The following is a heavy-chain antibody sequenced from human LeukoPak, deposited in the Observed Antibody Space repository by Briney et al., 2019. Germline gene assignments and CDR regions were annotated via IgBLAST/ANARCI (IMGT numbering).Heavy chain of an antibody. CDR2: IKQDGSEK. CDR3: ARDLLEWRYYYYYMDV. CDR1: GFTFSSYW. J-gene: IGHJ6*03. Sequence: PGGSLRLSCAASGFTFSSYWMSWVRQAPGKGLEWVANIKQDGSEKYYVDSVKGRFTISRDNAKNSLYLQMNSLRAEDTAVYYCARDLLEWRYYYYYMDVWGKGTAVTVSS. V-gene: IGHV3-7*01. D-gene: IGHD3-3*01.